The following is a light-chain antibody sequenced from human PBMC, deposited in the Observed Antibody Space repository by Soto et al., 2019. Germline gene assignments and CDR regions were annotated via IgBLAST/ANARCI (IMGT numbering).Light chain of an antibody. CDR3: QQRSDWPRA. J-gene: IGKJ1*01. CDR2: DAS. CDR1: QSLGTY. V-gene: IGKV3-11*01. Sequence: IVLTQSPATLSLYPGERATLSCRASQSLGTYLVWYQQKPGRAPRLLIYDASKRATGIPARFSGSGSGTDFTLTISSLEPEDFAVYYCQQRSDWPRAFGQGTKVDIK.